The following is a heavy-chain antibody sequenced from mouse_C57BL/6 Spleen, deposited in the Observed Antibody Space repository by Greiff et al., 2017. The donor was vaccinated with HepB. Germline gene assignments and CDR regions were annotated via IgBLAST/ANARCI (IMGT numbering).Heavy chain of an antibody. V-gene: IGHV1-61*01. CDR3: ARRAYYSNYDWFAY. D-gene: IGHD2-5*01. Sequence: VQLQQPGAELVRPGSSVKLSCKASGYTFTSYWMDWVKQRPGQGLEWIGNIYPSDSETHYNQKFKDKATLTVDKSSSTADMQLSSLTSEDSAVYYCARRAYYSNYDWFAYWGQGTLVTVSA. CDR1: GYTFTSYW. CDR2: IYPSDSET. J-gene: IGHJ3*01.